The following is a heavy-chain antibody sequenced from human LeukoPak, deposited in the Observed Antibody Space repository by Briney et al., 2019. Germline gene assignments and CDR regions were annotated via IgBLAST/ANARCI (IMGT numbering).Heavy chain of an antibody. CDR2: IYYSGST. CDR1: GGSLISSSDL. Sequence: SETLSLTCTVSGGSLISSSDLWVWIRQPPGKGLEWIGGIYYSGSTYYDPSLKSRVNISIDTSKNQFFLRVTSVTAADTAVYYCARYYGSGSKTVRAIDYWGQGTLVIVSS. V-gene: IGHV4-39*07. CDR3: ARYYGSGSKTVRAIDY. J-gene: IGHJ4*02. D-gene: IGHD3-10*01.